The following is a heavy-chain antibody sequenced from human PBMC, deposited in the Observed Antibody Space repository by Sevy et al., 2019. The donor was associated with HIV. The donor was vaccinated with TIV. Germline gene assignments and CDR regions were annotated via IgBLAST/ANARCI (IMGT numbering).Heavy chain of an antibody. CDR3: VRVGCWYYGSNGNDFDI. CDR1: GGSINPYS. CDR2: IDYSGST. J-gene: IGHJ3*02. D-gene: IGHD3-10*01. Sequence: SETLSLTCTVSGGSINPYSCTWIRQPPGKGLEWIGYIDYSGSTNYNPSLKSRVTISADTSKIQLSLKLSSVTAADTAVYYCVRVGCWYYGSNGNDFDIWGQGTMVTVSS. V-gene: IGHV4-59*01.